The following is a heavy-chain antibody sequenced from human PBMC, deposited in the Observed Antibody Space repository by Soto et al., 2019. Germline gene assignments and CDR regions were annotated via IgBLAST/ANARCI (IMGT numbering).Heavy chain of an antibody. CDR2: INQDGSAK. CDR3: ARGPF. Sequence: EVQLVESGGGVVQPGGSLRLSCAVSGFTFGNQWMSWVRQAPGKGLEWVANINQDGSAKSHVDSVEGRFTISRDNAKNSLYLQINSLRVEDTAVYYCARGPFWGQGTLVTVSS. CDR1: GFTFGNQW. J-gene: IGHJ4*02. D-gene: IGHD3-3*02. V-gene: IGHV3-7*01.